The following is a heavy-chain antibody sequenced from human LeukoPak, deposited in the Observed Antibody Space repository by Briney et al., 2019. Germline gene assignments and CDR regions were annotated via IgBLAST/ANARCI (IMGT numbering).Heavy chain of an antibody. D-gene: IGHD3-3*01. CDR1: GFTFSSYD. V-gene: IGHV3-13*01. CDR3: ARGTTIFGPFDY. J-gene: IGHJ4*02. Sequence: GGSLRLSCAASGFTFSSYDMHWVRQATGKGLEWVSAIGTAGDTYYPGSVKGRFTISRENAKNSLYLQMNSLRAGDTAVYYCARGTTIFGPFDYWGQGTLVTVSS. CDR2: IGTAGDT.